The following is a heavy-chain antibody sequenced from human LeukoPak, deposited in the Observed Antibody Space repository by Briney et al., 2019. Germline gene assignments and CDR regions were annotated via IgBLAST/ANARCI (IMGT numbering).Heavy chain of an antibody. CDR1: GFPFSSYG. CDR3: ATTMVRGVMSNDAFDI. J-gene: IGHJ3*02. Sequence: GGSLRLSCAASGFPFSSYGMNWVRQAPGKGLEWVSSISSSSSYIYYADSVKGRFTISRDNAKNSLYLQMNSLRAEDTAVYYCATTMVRGVMSNDAFDIWGQGTMVTVSS. D-gene: IGHD3-10*01. CDR2: ISSSSSYI. V-gene: IGHV3-21*01.